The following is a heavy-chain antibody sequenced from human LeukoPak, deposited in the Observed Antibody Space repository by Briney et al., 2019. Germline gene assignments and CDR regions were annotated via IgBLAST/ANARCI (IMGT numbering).Heavy chain of an antibody. V-gene: IGHV4-34*01. D-gene: IGHD6-19*01. J-gene: IGHJ4*02. CDR1: GGSFSGYY. CDR3: ARGRADDY. Sequence: SETLSLTCAVYGGSFSGYYWSWIRQPPGKGLEWIGEINHSGSTNYNPSLKSRVTISVDTSKNQFSLKLSSVTAADTAVYYCARGRADDYWGQGTLVTVSS. CDR2: INHSGST.